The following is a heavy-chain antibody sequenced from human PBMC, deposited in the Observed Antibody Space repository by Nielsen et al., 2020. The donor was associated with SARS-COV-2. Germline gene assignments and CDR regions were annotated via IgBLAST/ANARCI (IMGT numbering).Heavy chain of an antibody. D-gene: IGHD6-19*01. Sequence: ASVKVFCKTSGYTFTSFSIHCVRQAPGQSLEWMGWINAGNGNTKYSQKFQGRVTMTRDTSANTAYMELSSLSSEDTAVYYCARITPSSGWDYWGQGTLVTVSS. V-gene: IGHV1-3*01. CDR1: GYTFTSFS. CDR3: ARITPSSGWDY. J-gene: IGHJ4*02. CDR2: INAGNGNT.